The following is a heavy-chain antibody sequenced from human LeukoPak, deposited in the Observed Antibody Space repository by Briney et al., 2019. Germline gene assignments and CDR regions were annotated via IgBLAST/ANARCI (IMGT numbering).Heavy chain of an antibody. Sequence: GASVKVSCKASGYTFTGYYMHWVRQAPGQGLEWMGWINPNSGGTNYAQKFQGRVTMTRDTSISTAYMEPSRLRSDDTAVYYCARDLGGYSYGSDYWGQGTLVTVSS. CDR3: ARDLGGYSYGSDY. V-gene: IGHV1-2*02. CDR1: GYTFTGYY. J-gene: IGHJ4*02. CDR2: INPNSGGT. D-gene: IGHD5-18*01.